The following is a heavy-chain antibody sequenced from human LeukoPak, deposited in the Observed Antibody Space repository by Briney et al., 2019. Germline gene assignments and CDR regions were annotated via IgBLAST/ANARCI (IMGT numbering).Heavy chain of an antibody. V-gene: IGHV1-3*01. Sequence: GASVKVSCKASGYTFTSYGISWVRQAPGQRLEWMGWINAGNGNTKYSQKFQGRVTITRDTSASTAYMELSSLRSEDTAVYYCARDDGRSSGPTDIDCWGQGTLVTVSS. CDR1: GYTFTSYG. CDR3: ARDDGRSSGPTDIDC. CDR2: INAGNGNT. J-gene: IGHJ4*02. D-gene: IGHD6-19*01.